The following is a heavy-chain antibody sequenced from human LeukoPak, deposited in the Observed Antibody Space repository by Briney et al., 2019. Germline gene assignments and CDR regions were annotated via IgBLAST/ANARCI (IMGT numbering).Heavy chain of an antibody. J-gene: IGHJ6*02. CDR1: GFTFSDYY. V-gene: IGHV3-11*01. Sequence: PGGSLRLSCAASGFTFSDYYMSWIRQAPGKGLEWVSYISSSGSTIYYADSVKGRFTISRDNAKNSPYLQMNSLRAEDTAVYYCARDEVEMATIDVGYYYYGMDVWGQGTTVTVSS. CDR3: ARDEVEMATIDVGYYYYGMDV. D-gene: IGHD5-24*01. CDR2: ISSSGSTI.